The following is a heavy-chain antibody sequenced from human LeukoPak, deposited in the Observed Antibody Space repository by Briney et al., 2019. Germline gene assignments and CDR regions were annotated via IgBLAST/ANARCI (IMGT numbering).Heavy chain of an antibody. V-gene: IGHV1-3*01. CDR1: GYTFTNYA. Sequence: ASVKVSYKASGYTFTNYAVHWVRQAPGQRLEWMGWINAGNGNTKCSQKFQGRVTITRDTSASTAYLELSSLTSEDTAVYYCARDRRGYYYYYGMDVWGQGTTVTVSS. D-gene: IGHD2/OR15-2a*01. J-gene: IGHJ6*02. CDR2: INAGNGNT. CDR3: ARDRRGYYYYYGMDV.